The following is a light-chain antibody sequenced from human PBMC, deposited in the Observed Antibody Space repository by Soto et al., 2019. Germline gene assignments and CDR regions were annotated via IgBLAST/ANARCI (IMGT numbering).Light chain of an antibody. CDR1: QDISNS. CDR3: LQHDNFPT. J-gene: IGKJ2*01. Sequence: DIQMTQSPSSLSASVGDRVTITCQASQDISNSLSWYQQKPGKAPKHLITDAATWEAGVPSRFSGSGSGTDFTFTISSLQPEDFATYFCLQHDNFPTFGLGTKLEVK. V-gene: IGKV1-33*01. CDR2: DAA.